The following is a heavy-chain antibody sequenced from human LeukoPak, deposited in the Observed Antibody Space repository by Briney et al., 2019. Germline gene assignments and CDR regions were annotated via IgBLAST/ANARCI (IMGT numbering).Heavy chain of an antibody. CDR3: ARGKRGKGLKTYYYDSSGYWPIDY. D-gene: IGHD3-22*01. CDR1: GGSFSGYY. V-gene: IGHV4-34*01. CDR2: INHSGST. Sequence: PSETLSLTCVVYGGSFSGYYWSWIRQPPGKGLEWIGEINHSGSTNYNPSLKSRVTISVDTSKNQFSLKLSSVTAADTAVYYCARGKRGKGLKTYYYDSSGYWPIDYWGQGTLVTVSS. J-gene: IGHJ4*02.